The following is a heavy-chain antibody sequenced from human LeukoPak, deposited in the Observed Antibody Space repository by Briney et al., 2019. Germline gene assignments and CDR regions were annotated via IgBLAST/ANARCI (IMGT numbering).Heavy chain of an antibody. V-gene: IGHV4-39*07. CDR1: GGSISSSSYY. D-gene: IGHD3-22*01. J-gene: IGHJ4*02. Sequence: SETLSLTCTVSGGSISSSSYYWGWIRQPPGKGLEWIGSVYYSGSTYYNPSLKSRVTISVDTSKNQFSLKLSSVTAADTAVYYCARESSYYYDRPGGEDYWGQGTLVTVSS. CDR2: VYYSGST. CDR3: ARESSYYYDRPGGEDY.